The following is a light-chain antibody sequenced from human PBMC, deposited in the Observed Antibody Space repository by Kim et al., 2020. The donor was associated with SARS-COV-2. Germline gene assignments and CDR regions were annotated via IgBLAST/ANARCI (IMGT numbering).Light chain of an antibody. CDR1: QSLLHSNGYNY. Sequence: DIMMTQSPLSLPVTPGEPASISCRSSQSLLHSNGYNYLDWYLQKPGQSPQLLIYLGSNRASGVPDRFSGSGSGTDFTLKISRGEAEDVGVYYCMQALQTRTFGQGTKVDIK. J-gene: IGKJ1*01. CDR3: MQALQTRT. V-gene: IGKV2-28*01. CDR2: LGS.